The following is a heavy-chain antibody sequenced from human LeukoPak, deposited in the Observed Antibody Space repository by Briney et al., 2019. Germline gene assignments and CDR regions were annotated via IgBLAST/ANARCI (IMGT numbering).Heavy chain of an antibody. V-gene: IGHV1-69*13. CDR2: IIPIFGTA. D-gene: IGHD3-10*01. Sequence: SVKVSFKASGGTFSSYAISWVRQAPGQGPEWMGGIIPIFGTANYAQKFQGRVTITADESTSTAYMELSSLRSEDTAVYYCATPRTVGSGSYYTFDPWGQGTLVTVSS. J-gene: IGHJ5*02. CDR3: ATPRTVGSGSYYTFDP. CDR1: GGTFSSYA.